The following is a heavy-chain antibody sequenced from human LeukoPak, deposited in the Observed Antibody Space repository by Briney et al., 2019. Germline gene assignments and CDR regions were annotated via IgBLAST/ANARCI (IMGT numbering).Heavy chain of an antibody. J-gene: IGHJ4*02. D-gene: IGHD2-2*01. CDR1: GFTFSSYA. CDR3: AREHEPYQLLGYFDY. CDR2: ISYDGSNK. V-gene: IGHV3-30*04. Sequence: PGRSLRLSCAASGFTFSSYAMHWVRQAPGKGLEWVAVISYDGSNKYYADSVKGRFTISRDNSKNTLYLQMNSLRAEDTAVYYCAREHEPYQLLGYFDYWGQGTLVTVSS.